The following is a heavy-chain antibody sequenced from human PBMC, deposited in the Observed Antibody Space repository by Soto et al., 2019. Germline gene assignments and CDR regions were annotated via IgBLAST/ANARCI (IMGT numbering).Heavy chain of an antibody. V-gene: IGHV3-13*04. Sequence: GGSLRLSCEASGFTFSKFDMHWVRQPTGRGLEWASTIGISGDTYYAVSVKGRFTISRDNAKNSLSLQMNSLRAGDTALYFCARGQEVGAHFFDSWGQGTQVTVSS. J-gene: IGHJ4*02. CDR2: IGISGDT. CDR3: ARGQEVGAHFFDS. CDR1: GFTFSKFD. D-gene: IGHD2-15*01.